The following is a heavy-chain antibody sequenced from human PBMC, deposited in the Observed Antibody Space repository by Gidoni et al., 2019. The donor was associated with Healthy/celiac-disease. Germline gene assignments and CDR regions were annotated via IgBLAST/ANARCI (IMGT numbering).Heavy chain of an antibody. CDR3: ASDLDYYDSSGYYEGNWFDP. CDR2: IIPILGIA. CDR1: GATFSSYT. V-gene: IGHV1-69*02. Sequence: QVQLVQSGAEVKKPGSSVKVSCTASGATFSSYTISWVRQAPGQGLAWMGRIIPILGIANYAQKFQGRVTITADKSTSTAYMELSSLRSEDTAVYYCASDLDYYDSSGYYEGNWFDPWGQGTLVTVSS. D-gene: IGHD3-22*01. J-gene: IGHJ5*02.